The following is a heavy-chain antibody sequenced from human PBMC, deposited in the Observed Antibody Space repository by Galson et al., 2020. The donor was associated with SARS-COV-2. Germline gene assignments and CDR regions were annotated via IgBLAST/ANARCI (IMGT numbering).Heavy chain of an antibody. CDR3: TRVADNRETLYGDHRYYFDY. J-gene: IGHJ4*02. CDR2: IRSKAYGGTT. Sequence: GESLKISCTASGFTFGDYAMSWFRQAPGKGLEWVGFIRSKAYGGTTEYAASVKGRFTISRDDSKSIAYLQMNSLKTEDTAVYYCTRVADNRETLYGDHRYYFDYWGQGTLVTVSS. CDR1: GFTFGDYA. D-gene: IGHD4-17*01. V-gene: IGHV3-49*03.